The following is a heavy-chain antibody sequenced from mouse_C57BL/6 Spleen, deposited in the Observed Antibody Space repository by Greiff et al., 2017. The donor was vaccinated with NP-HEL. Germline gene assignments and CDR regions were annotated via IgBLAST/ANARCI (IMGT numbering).Heavy chain of an antibody. Sequence: VQLQQSGPELVKPGASVKISCKASGYTFTDYYMNWVKQSHGKSLEWIGDINPNNGGTSYNQKFKGKATLTVDKSSSTAYMELRSLTSEDSAVYYCARSEGLPPFDYWGQGTTLTGSS. J-gene: IGHJ2*01. CDR2: INPNNGGT. CDR1: GYTFTDYY. CDR3: ARSEGLPPFDY. V-gene: IGHV1-26*01. D-gene: IGHD2-4*01.